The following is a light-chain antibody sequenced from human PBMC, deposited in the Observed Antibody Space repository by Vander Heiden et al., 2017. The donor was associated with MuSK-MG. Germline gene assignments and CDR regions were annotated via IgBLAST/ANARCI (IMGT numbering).Light chain of an antibody. CDR2: AAT. CDR3: QQTYSSQLT. CDR1: QNISTY. V-gene: IGKV1-39*01. J-gene: IGKJ4*01. Sequence: DIQMTPTPSSLSASVGDRVAITCRASQNISTYLNWYQQKPGKAPRLLIFAATTLQGGVPSRFSGSGSGTDFTLAISNLQPEDFVTYHCQQTYSSQLTFGGGTTVEI.